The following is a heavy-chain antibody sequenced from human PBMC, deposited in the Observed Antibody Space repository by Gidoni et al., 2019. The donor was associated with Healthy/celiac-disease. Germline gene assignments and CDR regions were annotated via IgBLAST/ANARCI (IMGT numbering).Heavy chain of an antibody. CDR1: GFTFSRYA. CDR3: ARVARGGDAFDI. D-gene: IGHD5-12*01. Sequence: QVQLVDSGGGVVQPGRSLRLSGAASGFTFSRYAMPWVCQDPGKGLEGVAVILNDGSNKYYADSVKGRFTISSDNSKNTLYLQKNSLRAEDTAVYYCARVARGGDAFDIWGQGTMVTVSS. CDR2: ILNDGSNK. V-gene: IGHV3-30-3*01. J-gene: IGHJ3*02.